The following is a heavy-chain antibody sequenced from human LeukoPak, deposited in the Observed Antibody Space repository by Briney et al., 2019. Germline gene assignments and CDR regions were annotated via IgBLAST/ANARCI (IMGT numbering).Heavy chain of an antibody. CDR2: INHSGST. J-gene: IGHJ6*03. CDR3: ARVIGSGSPHYYYYMDV. V-gene: IGHV4-39*07. D-gene: IGHD3-10*01. Sequence: SETLSLTCTVSGGSISSSSYYWGWIRQPPGKGLEWIGEINHSGSTNYNTSRKSRVTISVDTSKNQFSLKLSSVTAADTAVYYCARVIGSGSPHYYYYMDVWGKGTTVTISS. CDR1: GGSISSSSYY.